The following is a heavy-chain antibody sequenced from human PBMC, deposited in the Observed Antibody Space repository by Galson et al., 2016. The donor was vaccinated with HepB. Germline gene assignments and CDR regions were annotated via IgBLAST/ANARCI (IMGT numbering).Heavy chain of an antibody. J-gene: IGHJ5*02. CDR1: GSSVSSDNHY. D-gene: IGHD6-19*01. CDR2: IYYRGST. CDR3: ARVIGVAVTGAGYWFDP. V-gene: IGHV4-61*01. Sequence: SETLSLTCTVSGSSVSSDNHYWSWIRQPPGKGLEWIGYIYYRGSTKYNPSLKSQVTISVDTSKNQFSLKLTSVTAADTAVYYCARVIGVAVTGAGYWFDPWGQGTLVTVSS.